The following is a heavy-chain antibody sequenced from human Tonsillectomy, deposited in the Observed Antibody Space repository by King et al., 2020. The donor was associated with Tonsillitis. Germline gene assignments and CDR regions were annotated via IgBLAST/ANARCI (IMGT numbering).Heavy chain of an antibody. CDR2: IYYSGST. V-gene: IGHV4-39*01. CDR1: GGSISSSSYY. Sequence: QMHLQESGPGLVKPSETLSLTCTVSGGSISSSSYYWGWIRQPPGKGLEWIGSIYYSGSTYYNPSLKSRVTISVDTSKNQFSLKLSSVTAADTAVYYCARQGLLPYGMDVWGQGTTVTVSS. CDR3: ARQGLLPYGMDV. J-gene: IGHJ6*02. D-gene: IGHD2-15*01.